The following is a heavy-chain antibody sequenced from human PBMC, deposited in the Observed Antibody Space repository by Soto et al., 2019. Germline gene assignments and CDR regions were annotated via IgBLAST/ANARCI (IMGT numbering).Heavy chain of an antibody. J-gene: IGHJ6*02. Sequence: PGGSLRLSCAASGFTFSSYAMSWVRQAPGKGLEWVSAIPSSGGGTYYADSVKGRYTISRDNSKDTLYLQMNSLRAEDTAVYYCAKDQPGNYYDYYYYGMDVWGQGTTVTVS. CDR2: IPSSGGGT. V-gene: IGHV3-23*01. D-gene: IGHD1-26*01. CDR3: AKDQPGNYYDYYYYGMDV. CDR1: GFTFSSYA.